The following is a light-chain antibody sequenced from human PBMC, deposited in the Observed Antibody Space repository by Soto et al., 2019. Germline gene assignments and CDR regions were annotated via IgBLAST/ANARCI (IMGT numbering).Light chain of an antibody. Sequence: QSVLTQPASVSGSPGQSITISCTGASRDIGGYNYVSWYQHHPGKAPKLLIYEVNNRPSGVSNRFSGSKSGNVASLTISGLQAEDEAHYYCSSYTSNNTYVFGTGTKLTVL. CDR2: EVN. J-gene: IGLJ1*01. V-gene: IGLV2-14*01. CDR3: SSYTSNNTYV. CDR1: SRDIGGYNY.